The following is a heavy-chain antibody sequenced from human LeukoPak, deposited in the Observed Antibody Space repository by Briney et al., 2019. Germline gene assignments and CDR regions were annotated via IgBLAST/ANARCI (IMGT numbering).Heavy chain of an antibody. CDR2: INHSGST. J-gene: IGHJ5*02. CDR1: GGSISSSSYY. CDR3: ARRGGWFDP. Sequence: SETLSLTXTVSGGSISSSSYYWGWIRQPPGKGLEWIGEINHSGSTNYNPSLKSRVTISVDTSKNQFSLKLSSATAADTAVYYCARRGGWFDPWGQEPWSPSPQ. V-gene: IGHV4-39*07.